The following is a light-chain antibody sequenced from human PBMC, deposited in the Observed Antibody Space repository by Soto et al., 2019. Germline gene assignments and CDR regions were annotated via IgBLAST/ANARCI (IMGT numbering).Light chain of an antibody. J-gene: IGLJ1*01. CDR3: AAWDDSLSGHYV. V-gene: IGLV1-47*01. Sequence: QSVLTQPPSASGTPGQRVTISCSGSSSNIGSNYVYWYQQLPGTAPKLLIYRNNQLPSGVPDPFSGSKSGTSASLAISGLRSEDEADYYCAAWDDSLSGHYVFGTGTKVTVL. CDR2: RNN. CDR1: SSNIGSNY.